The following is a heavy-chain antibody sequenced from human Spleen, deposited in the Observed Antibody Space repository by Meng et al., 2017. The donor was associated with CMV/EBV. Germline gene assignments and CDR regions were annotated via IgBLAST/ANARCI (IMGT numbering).Heavy chain of an antibody. CDR3: AREDQGIAARPVNFDY. CDR1: GGSISRGDYF. Sequence: LHEQCPGLGKPSQTHSLPCTGSGGSISRGDYFWSWIRQPPGKGLEWIGYIYYSGSTYYNPSLKSRVTISVDTSKNQFSLKLSSVTAADTAVYYCAREDQGIAARPVNFDYWGQGTLVTVSS. CDR2: IYYSGST. V-gene: IGHV4-30-4*08. D-gene: IGHD6-6*01. J-gene: IGHJ4*02.